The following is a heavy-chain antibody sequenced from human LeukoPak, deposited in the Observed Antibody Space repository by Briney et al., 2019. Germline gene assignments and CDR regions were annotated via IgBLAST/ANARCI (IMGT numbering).Heavy chain of an antibody. CDR2: IIPILGIA. CDR3: ARATGKYCSSTSCHLDY. J-gene: IGHJ4*02. D-gene: IGHD2-2*01. Sequence: GASVKVSCKASGYTFTSYGISWVRQAPGEGLEWMGRIIPILGIANYAQKFQGRVTITADKSTSTAYMELSSLRSEDTAVYYCARATGKYCSSTSCHLDYWGQGTLVTVSS. CDR1: GYTFTSYG. V-gene: IGHV1-69*04.